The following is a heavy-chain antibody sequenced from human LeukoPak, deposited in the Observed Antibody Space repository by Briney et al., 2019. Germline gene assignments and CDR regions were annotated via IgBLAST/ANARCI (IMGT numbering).Heavy chain of an antibody. CDR3: ARVVVVPAAIRFDP. CDR1: GGSISSNNW. Sequence: SETLSLTCAVSGGSISSNNWWRWVRQPPGKGREWIGEGYHSGSTNYNPSLKSRVTISVDTSKNQLSLKLNSVTAADTAVYYCARVVVVPAAIRFDPWGQGTLVTVSS. D-gene: IGHD2-2*02. CDR2: GYHSGST. V-gene: IGHV4-4*02. J-gene: IGHJ5*02.